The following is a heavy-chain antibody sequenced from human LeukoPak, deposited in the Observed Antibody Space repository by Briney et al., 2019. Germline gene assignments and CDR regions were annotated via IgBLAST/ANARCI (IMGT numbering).Heavy chain of an antibody. CDR3: ARVLDYDILTGYSD. V-gene: IGHV1-2*02. J-gene: IGHJ4*02. D-gene: IGHD3-9*01. Sequence: GASVKVSCKASGYTFTGYYMHWVRQAPGQGLEWMGWINPNSGGTNYAQKFQGRVTMTRDTSISTAYMELSRPRSDDTAVYYCARVLDYDILTGYSDWGQGTLVTVSS. CDR2: INPNSGGT. CDR1: GYTFTGYY.